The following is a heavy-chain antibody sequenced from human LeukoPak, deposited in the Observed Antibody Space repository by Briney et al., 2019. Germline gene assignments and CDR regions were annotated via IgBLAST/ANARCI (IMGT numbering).Heavy chain of an antibody. CDR2: TSDSGGTT. J-gene: IGHJ3*02. Sequence: GGSLRLSCAASGFTFYNYAMSWVRQAPGRGLEWVSLTSDSGGTTYFADSVKGRFTISRDNSKNTLFLQMNSLRAEDTAMYYCAKSLYSSTWHDAIDIWGQGTVVTVSS. CDR1: GFTFYNYA. CDR3: AKSLYSSTWHDAIDI. V-gene: IGHV3-23*01. D-gene: IGHD6-13*01.